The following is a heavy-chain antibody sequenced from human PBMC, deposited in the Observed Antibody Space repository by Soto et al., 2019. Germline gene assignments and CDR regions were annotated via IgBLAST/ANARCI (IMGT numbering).Heavy chain of an antibody. CDR1: GGSISSSSYY. V-gene: IGHV4-39*01. J-gene: IGHJ4*02. CDR3: ASPREGYCSGGSCYSLDY. D-gene: IGHD2-15*01. CDR2: IYYSGST. Sequence: LQLQESGPGLVKPSETLSLTCTVSGGSISSSSYYWGWIRQPPGKGLEWIGSIYYSGSTYYNPSLSSRVTISVDTSKNQFALKLSSVPAADTAVYYCASPREGYCSGGSCYSLDYWGQGTLVTVSS.